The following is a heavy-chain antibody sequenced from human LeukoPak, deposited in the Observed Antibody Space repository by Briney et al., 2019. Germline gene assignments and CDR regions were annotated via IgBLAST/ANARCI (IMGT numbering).Heavy chain of an antibody. CDR1: GFTFSSYW. Sequence: GGSLRLSSAASGFTFSSYWMHWVRQAPGKGLVWVSRINSDGSSTSYADSVKGRFTISRDNAKNTLYLQMNSLRAEDTAVYYCARDRRIAAAGLRVAHPFDYWGQGTLVTVSS. D-gene: IGHD6-13*01. CDR3: ARDRRIAAAGLRVAHPFDY. V-gene: IGHV3-74*01. J-gene: IGHJ4*02. CDR2: INSDGSST.